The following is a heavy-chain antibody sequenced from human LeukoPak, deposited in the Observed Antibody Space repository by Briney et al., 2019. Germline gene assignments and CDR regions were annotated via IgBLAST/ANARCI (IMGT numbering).Heavy chain of an antibody. J-gene: IGHJ6*04. V-gene: IGHV3-53*01. Sequence: GGSLRLSCAASGFTVSSNYMSWVRQAPGKGLGWVSVIYSGGSTYYADSVKGRFTISRDNSKNTLYLQMNSLRAEDTAVYYCARDSYCSSTSCEYYYYGMDVWGKGTTVTVSS. CDR2: IYSGGST. D-gene: IGHD2-2*01. CDR1: GFTVSSNY. CDR3: ARDSYCSSTSCEYYYYGMDV.